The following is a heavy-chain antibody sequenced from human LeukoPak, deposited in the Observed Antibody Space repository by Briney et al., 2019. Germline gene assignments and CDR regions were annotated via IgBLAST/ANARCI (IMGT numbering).Heavy chain of an antibody. Sequence: GSLRLSCAASGFTFSSYAMSWVRQAPGKGLEWVSAISGSGGSTYYADSVKGRFTISRDNSKNTLYPQMNSLRAEDTAVYYCAKGGIVVVPAAQGHFQHWGQGTLVTVSS. J-gene: IGHJ1*01. CDR1: GFTFSSYA. CDR3: AKGGIVVVPAAQGHFQH. D-gene: IGHD2-2*01. V-gene: IGHV3-23*01. CDR2: ISGSGGST.